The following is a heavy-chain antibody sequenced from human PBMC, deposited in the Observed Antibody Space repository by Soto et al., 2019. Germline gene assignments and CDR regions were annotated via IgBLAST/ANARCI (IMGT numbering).Heavy chain of an antibody. CDR1: GDSVSSNSAA. J-gene: IGHJ6*03. CDR2: TYYRSRWYN. D-gene: IGHD1-7*01. CDR3: AGTTSHQWYYMDG. V-gene: IGHV6-1*01. Sequence: SQTLSLTCAISGDSVSSNSAAWNWIRLSPSRGLEWLARTYYRSRWYNDYAVSVRSRITVNPDTSKNQFSLQLTSATPEDTAVYYCAGTTSHQWYYMDGWGKGTTVTVAS.